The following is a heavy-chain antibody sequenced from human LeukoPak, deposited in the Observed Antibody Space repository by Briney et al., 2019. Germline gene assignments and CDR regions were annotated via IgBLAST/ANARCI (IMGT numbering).Heavy chain of an antibody. CDR3: AKDPSDNDVLTAHDC. CDR1: GFTFSTYV. D-gene: IGHD3-9*01. J-gene: IGHJ4*02. V-gene: IGHV3-23*01. Sequence: GGSLRLSCAASGFTFSTYVMSWVRQAPGKGLEWVSAISSGGGSTYYADSLKGRFTISRDNSKNTLYLQMNSLRVDDTAVYYCAKDPSDNDVLTAHDCWGQGTLVTVSS. CDR2: ISSGGGST.